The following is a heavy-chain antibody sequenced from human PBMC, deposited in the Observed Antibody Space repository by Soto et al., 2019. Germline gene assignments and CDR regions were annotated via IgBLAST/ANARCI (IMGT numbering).Heavy chain of an antibody. D-gene: IGHD6-13*01. CDR2: INHSGST. Sequence: SETLSLTCAVYGGSFSGYYWSWIRQPPGKGLEWIGEINHSGSTNYNPSLKSRVTISVDTSKNQFSLKLSSVTAADTAVYYCASTGIAAAGDHYYFDYWGQGTLVTVSS. J-gene: IGHJ4*02. CDR1: GGSFSGYY. CDR3: ASTGIAAAGDHYYFDY. V-gene: IGHV4-34*01.